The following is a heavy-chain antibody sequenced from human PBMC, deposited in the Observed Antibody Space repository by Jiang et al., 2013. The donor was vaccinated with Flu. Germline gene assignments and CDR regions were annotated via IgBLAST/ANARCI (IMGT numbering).Heavy chain of an antibody. J-gene: IGHJ3*02. V-gene: IGHV4-30-2*01. CDR1: VAPSAVVGYV. D-gene: IGHD3-9*01. Sequence: AVSVAPSAVVGYVLGGWIRQPPGKGLEWIGYIYHSGSTYYNPSLKSRVTISVDRSKNQFSLKLSSVTAADTAVYYCARGRGYYDILTGYIGDAFDIWGQGTMVTVSS. CDR3: ARGRGYYDILTGYIGDAFDI. CDR2: IYHSGST.